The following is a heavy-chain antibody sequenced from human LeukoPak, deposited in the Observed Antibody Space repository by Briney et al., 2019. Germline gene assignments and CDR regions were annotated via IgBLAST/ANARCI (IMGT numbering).Heavy chain of an antibody. V-gene: IGHV3-30*04. CDR2: IAYDGNDE. D-gene: IGHD6-19*01. CDR1: GFTFGSFG. J-gene: IGHJ4*02. Sequence: GRSLRLSCVAYGFTFGSFGMHWVRQAPGKGLDWVAVIAYDGNDENYADSVKGRFTISRDDFKNTLYLQMNSLGPEDTAMYYCARDVMAVAGTLGFDCWGQGALVTVSS. CDR3: ARDVMAVAGTLGFDC.